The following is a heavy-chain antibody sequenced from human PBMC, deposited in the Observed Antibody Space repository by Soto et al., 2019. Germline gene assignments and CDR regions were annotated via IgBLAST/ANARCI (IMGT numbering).Heavy chain of an antibody. CDR1: GFTFSSYW. D-gene: IGHD3-3*01. CDR2: INSDGSST. CDR3: ARTTGYDFWSAKHGAFDI. J-gene: IGHJ3*02. V-gene: IGHV3-74*01. Sequence: GGSLRLSCAASGFTFSSYWMHWVRQAPGKGLVWVSRINSDGSSTSYADSVKGRFTISRDNAKNTLYLQMNSLRAEDTAVYYCARTTGYDFWSAKHGAFDIWGQGTMVTVSS.